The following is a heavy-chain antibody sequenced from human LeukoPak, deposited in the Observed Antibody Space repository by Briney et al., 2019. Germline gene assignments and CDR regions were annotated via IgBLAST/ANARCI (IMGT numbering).Heavy chain of an antibody. V-gene: IGHV1-69*04. CDR1: GGTFSSYA. Sequence: SVKVSCKASGGTFSSYAISWVRQAPGQGLEWMGRIIPILGIANYAQKFQGRVTMTTDTSTSTAYMELRSLRSDDTAVYYCARVGIAVAGLPYYFDYWGQGTLVTVSS. CDR2: IIPILGIA. J-gene: IGHJ4*02. CDR3: ARVGIAVAGLPYYFDY. D-gene: IGHD6-19*01.